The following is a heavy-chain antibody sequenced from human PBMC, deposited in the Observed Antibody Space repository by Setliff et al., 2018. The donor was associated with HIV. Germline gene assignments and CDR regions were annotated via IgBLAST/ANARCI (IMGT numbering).Heavy chain of an antibody. D-gene: IGHD3-3*01. CDR3: AALTGVKSFDFLEYLLYDY. Sequence: ASVKVSCKASGYTFTAYYIHWVRQAPGQGLEWMGWINPESGGTNYAQKFQGRVTMSSDTSISTAYMELGRLRSDDTAVYYCAALTGVKSFDFLEYLLYDYWGQGTQVTVSS. V-gene: IGHV1-2*02. J-gene: IGHJ4*02. CDR1: GYTFTAYY. CDR2: INPESGGT.